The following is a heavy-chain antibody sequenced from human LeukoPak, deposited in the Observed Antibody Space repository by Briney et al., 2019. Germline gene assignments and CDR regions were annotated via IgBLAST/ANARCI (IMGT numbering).Heavy chain of an antibody. Sequence: SETLSLTCTVSGDSISSYYWSWIRQPPGKGLEWIGYIYYSGSTNYNPSLKSRVTISVDTSKNQFSLKLSSVTAADTAVYYCARDEVSDYYHYYGMDVWGQGTTVTVSS. D-gene: IGHD3-22*01. CDR3: ARDEVSDYYHYYGMDV. CDR1: GDSISSYY. V-gene: IGHV4-59*01. J-gene: IGHJ6*02. CDR2: IYYSGST.